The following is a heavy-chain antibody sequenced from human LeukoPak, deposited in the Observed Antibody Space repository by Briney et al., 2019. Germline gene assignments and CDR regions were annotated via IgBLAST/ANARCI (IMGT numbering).Heavy chain of an antibody. D-gene: IGHD2-2*01. Sequence: PGGSLRLSCAAHGFTFSSYDMHSVRQATGKGLEWVSAIGTAGDTYYPGSVKGRFTISRENAKNSLYLQMNSLRAGDTAVYYCARGGGSTAYYYYYMDVWGKGTTVTISS. CDR2: IGTAGDT. V-gene: IGHV3-13*01. J-gene: IGHJ6*03. CDR3: ARGGGSTAYYYYYMDV. CDR1: GFTFSSYD.